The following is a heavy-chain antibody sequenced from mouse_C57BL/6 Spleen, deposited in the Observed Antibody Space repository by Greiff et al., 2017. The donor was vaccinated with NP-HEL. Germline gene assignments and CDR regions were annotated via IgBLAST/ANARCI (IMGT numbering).Heavy chain of an antibody. J-gene: IGHJ3*01. Sequence: QVHVKQSGPGLVQPSQSLSITCTVSGFSLTSYGVHWVRQSPGKGLEWLGVIWRGGSTDYNAAFMSRLSITKDNSKSQVFFKMNSLQADDTAIYYCAKGGWDGYRAWFAYWGQGTLVTVSA. CDR1: GFSLTSYG. D-gene: IGHD2-3*01. CDR2: IWRGGST. V-gene: IGHV2-5*01. CDR3: AKGGWDGYRAWFAY.